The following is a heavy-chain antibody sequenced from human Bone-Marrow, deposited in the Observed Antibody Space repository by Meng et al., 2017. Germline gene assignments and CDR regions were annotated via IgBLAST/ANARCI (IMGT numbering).Heavy chain of an antibody. V-gene: IGHV1-69*05. CDR3: ARVYEYSSSWYQRWFDP. J-gene: IGHJ5*02. CDR2: IIPIFGTA. D-gene: IGHD6-13*01. CDR1: GGTFSSYA. Sequence: VHRVQSGAEVKKPGSSVKVSCKASGGTFSSYAISWVRQAPGQGLEWMGGIIPIFGTANYAQKFQGRVTITTDESTSTAYMELSSLRSEDTAVYYCARVYEYSSSWYQRWFDPWGQGTLVTVSS.